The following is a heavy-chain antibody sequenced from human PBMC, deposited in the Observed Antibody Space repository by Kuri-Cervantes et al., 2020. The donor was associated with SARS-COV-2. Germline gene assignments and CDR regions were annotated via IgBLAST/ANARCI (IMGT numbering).Heavy chain of an antibody. D-gene: IGHD3-22*01. Sequence: ASVKVSCKACGYTFTSYGISGVRQAPGQGLEWMGWISAYNGNTNYAQKLQGRVTMTTDTSTSTAYMELRSLRSDDTAVYYCARDWGPYYQDTNGFLLYFDYWGQGTLVTVSS. J-gene: IGHJ4*02. CDR1: GYTFTSYG. CDR3: ARDWGPYYQDTNGFLLYFDY. CDR2: ISAYNGNT. V-gene: IGHV1-18*01.